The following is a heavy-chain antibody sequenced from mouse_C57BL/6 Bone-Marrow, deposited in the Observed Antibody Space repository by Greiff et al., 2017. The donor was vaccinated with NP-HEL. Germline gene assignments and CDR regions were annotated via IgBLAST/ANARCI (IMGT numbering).Heavy chain of an antibody. J-gene: IGHJ4*01. CDR3: AREKYYGPRVY. V-gene: IGHV1-64*01. CDR1: GYTFTSYW. Sequence: VQLKQPGAELVKPGASVKLSCKASGYTFTSYWMHWVKQRPGQGLEWIGMIHPNSGSTNYNEKFKSKATLTVDKSSSTAYMQLSSLTSEDSAVYYCAREKYYGPRVYWGQGTSVTVSS. D-gene: IGHD1-1*02. CDR2: IHPNSGST.